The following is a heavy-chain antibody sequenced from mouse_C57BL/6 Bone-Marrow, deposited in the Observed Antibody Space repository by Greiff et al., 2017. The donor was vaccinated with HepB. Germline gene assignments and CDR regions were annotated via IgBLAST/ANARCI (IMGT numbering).Heavy chain of an antibody. CDR1: GYTFTSYT. Sequence: VKLMESGAELARPGASVKMSCKASGYTFTSYTMHWVKQRPGQGLEWIGYINPSSGYTKYNQKFKDKATLTADKSSSTAYMQLSSLTSEDSAVYYCARTPYYYGGSYWYFDVWGTGTTVTVSS. D-gene: IGHD1-1*01. CDR2: INPSSGYT. CDR3: ARTPYYYGGSYWYFDV. J-gene: IGHJ1*03. V-gene: IGHV1-4*01.